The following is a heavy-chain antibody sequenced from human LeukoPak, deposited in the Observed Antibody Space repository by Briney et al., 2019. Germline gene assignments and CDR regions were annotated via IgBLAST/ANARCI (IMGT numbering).Heavy chain of an antibody. CDR2: INSDGSTT. D-gene: IGHD2-15*01. Sequence: GGSLRLSCAASGFIFSNYWIHWVRQTPGKGLVWVSRINSDGSTTSYADSVKGRFTIYRDNAKNTLYLQMNSLRAEDTAVYYCARDRYCSGGSCYPLDYWGQGTLVTVSS. CDR1: GFIFSNYW. J-gene: IGHJ4*02. CDR3: ARDRYCSGGSCYPLDY. V-gene: IGHV3-74*01.